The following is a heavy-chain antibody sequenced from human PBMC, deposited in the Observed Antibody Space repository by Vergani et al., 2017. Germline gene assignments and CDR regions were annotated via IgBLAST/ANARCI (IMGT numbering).Heavy chain of an antibody. D-gene: IGHD3-16*02. CDR1: GGTFSSYA. Sequence: QVQMVQSGAEVKKPGSSVKVSCKASGGTFSSYAISWVRQAPGQGLEWMGGIIPIFGTANYAQKFQGRVTITADESTSTAYMELSSLRSEDTAVYYCARRSVSLRLGELSPLDYWGQGTLVTVSS. V-gene: IGHV1-69*01. CDR2: IIPIFGTA. CDR3: ARRSVSLRLGELSPLDY. J-gene: IGHJ4*02.